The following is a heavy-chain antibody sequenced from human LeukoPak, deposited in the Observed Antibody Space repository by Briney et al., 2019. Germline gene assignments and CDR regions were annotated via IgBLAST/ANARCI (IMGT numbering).Heavy chain of an antibody. Sequence: GGSLRLSCAASGFTFSSYWMGWVRQAPGKGLEWVATIKQDGSEKYYVDSVKGRFTISRDNAKNSLYLQMNSLRAEDTAVYYCARVGRVTIFGVVIQDYYYGMDVWGQGTTVTVSS. D-gene: IGHD3-3*01. CDR3: ARVGRVTIFGVVIQDYYYGMDV. V-gene: IGHV3-7*03. CDR1: GFTFSSYW. J-gene: IGHJ6*02. CDR2: IKQDGSEK.